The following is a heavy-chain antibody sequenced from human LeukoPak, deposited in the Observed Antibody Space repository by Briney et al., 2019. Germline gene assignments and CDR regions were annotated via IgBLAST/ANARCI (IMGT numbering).Heavy chain of an antibody. J-gene: IGHJ4*02. CDR3: ARPYNSTWYYFDS. V-gene: IGHV3-7*01. Sequence: GGSLRLSCVASGFTFSGNWMTWVRQAEGKGLEWVANIKQDGSEKYYVDSVKGRFTISRDNAKNSLYLQMNSLRAEDTAVYYCARPYNSTWYYFDSWGQGTLVTVSS. CDR1: GFTFSGNW. D-gene: IGHD6-13*01. CDR2: IKQDGSEK.